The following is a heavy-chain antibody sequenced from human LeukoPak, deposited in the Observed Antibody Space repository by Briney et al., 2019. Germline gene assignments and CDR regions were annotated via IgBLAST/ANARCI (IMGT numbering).Heavy chain of an antibody. Sequence: SVKVSCKASGGTFISYAISWVRQAPGQGLEWMGGISPIFGTANYAQKFQGRVTITADESTSTAYMELSSLRSEDTAVYYCARDLHVGRDSSGYYYVNWFDPWGQGTRVTVSS. CDR3: ARDLHVGRDSSGYYYVNWFDP. J-gene: IGHJ5*02. CDR2: ISPIFGTA. V-gene: IGHV1-69*13. D-gene: IGHD3-22*01. CDR1: GGTFISYA.